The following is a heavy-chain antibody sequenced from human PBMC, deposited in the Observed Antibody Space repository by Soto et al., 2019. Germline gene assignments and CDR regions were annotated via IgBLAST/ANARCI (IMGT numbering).Heavy chain of an antibody. CDR3: ARRKTGTGVDY. CDR2: IHSGGSA. Sequence: PSETLSLTCTVSGAPIANSNDYWGWVRQPPGKGLASIGIIHSGGSAYYDPSLRSRVTISIDTSNNNFSLKLTSVTAADTAVYYCARRKTGTGVDYWGQGTLVTVSS. V-gene: IGHV4-39*01. J-gene: IGHJ4*02. CDR1: GAPIANSNDY. D-gene: IGHD1-7*01.